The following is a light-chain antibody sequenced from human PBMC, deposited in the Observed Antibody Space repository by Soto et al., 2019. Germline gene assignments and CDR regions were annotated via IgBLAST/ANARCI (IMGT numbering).Light chain of an antibody. CDR2: KAS. J-gene: IGKJ4*01. V-gene: IGKV1-5*03. CDR1: QSISRW. Sequence: IQMTQSPSTRSPSVGDRVTIICGASQSISRWLAWYQQKQVKAPKXLISKASNLDSGVPSRFRGTGSGTDLTINIGRLKAEDGETYYCLQEYNYALTFGGGTKVEIK. CDR3: LQEYNYALT.